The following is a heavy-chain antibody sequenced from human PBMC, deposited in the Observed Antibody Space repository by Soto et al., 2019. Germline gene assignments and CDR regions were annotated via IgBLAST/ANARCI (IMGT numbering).Heavy chain of an antibody. Sequence: SETLSLTCAVSGYSISSGYYWGWIRQPPGKGLEWIGNIYHSGSSYYNPSLKSRVTISVDTSKNQFSLKLSSVTAADTAVYYCARDWSRYYDSSGLMWFYWGQGTLVTVSS. J-gene: IGHJ4*02. CDR1: GYSISSGYY. D-gene: IGHD3-22*01. CDR3: ARDWSRYYDSSGLMWFY. V-gene: IGHV4-38-2*02. CDR2: IYHSGSS.